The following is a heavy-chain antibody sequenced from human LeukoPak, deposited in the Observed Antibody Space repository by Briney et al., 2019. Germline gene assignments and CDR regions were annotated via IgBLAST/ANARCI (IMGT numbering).Heavy chain of an antibody. CDR3: ARGKYCSGGSCYPPYNWFDP. CDR2: IYYSGST. D-gene: IGHD2-15*01. CDR1: GGSIGSSSYY. Sequence: SETLSLTCTVSGGSIGSSSYYWGWIRQPPGKGLEWIGSIYYSGSTYYNPSLKSRVTISVDTSKNQFSLKLSSVTAADTAVYYCARGKYCSGGSCYPPYNWFDPWGQGTLVTVSS. J-gene: IGHJ5*02. V-gene: IGHV4-39*07.